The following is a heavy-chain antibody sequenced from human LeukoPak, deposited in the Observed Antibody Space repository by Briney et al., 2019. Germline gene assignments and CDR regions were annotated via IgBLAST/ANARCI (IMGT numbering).Heavy chain of an antibody. V-gene: IGHV4-38-2*02. CDR1: GYSISSGYY. Sequence: SETLSLTCTVSGYSISSGYYWGWIRQPPGKGLEWIGSIYHSGSTYYNPSLKSRVTISVDTSKNQFSLKLSSVTAADTAVYYCARARSAVAGAFDIWGQGTMVTVSS. D-gene: IGHD6-19*01. CDR3: ARARSAVAGAFDI. CDR2: IYHSGST. J-gene: IGHJ3*02.